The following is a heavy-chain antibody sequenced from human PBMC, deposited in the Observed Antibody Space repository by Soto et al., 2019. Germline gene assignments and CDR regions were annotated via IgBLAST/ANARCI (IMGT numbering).Heavy chain of an antibody. D-gene: IGHD5-12*01. J-gene: IGHJ5*02. CDR3: ARGLGSKTHRANWIDP. CDR1: GGSFSGYY. Sequence: SETLSLTCAVYGGSFSGYYWSWIRQPPGKGLEWIGEINHSGSTNYNPSLKSRVTISVDTSKNQFSLKLSSVTAADTAVYYCARGLGSKTHRANWIDPWGQGTLVTVSS. V-gene: IGHV4-34*01. CDR2: INHSGST.